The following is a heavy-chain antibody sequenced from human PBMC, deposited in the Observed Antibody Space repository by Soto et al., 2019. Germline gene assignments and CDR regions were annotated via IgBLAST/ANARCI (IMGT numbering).Heavy chain of an antibody. CDR1: GFTFSDYY. J-gene: IGHJ4*02. CDR3: AAEFAGYFDY. D-gene: IGHD3-10*01. CDR2: ISSSGNTL. Sequence: QVQLVESGRGLVKPGGSLRLSCAASGFTFSDYYMSWIRQAPGKGLEWVSYISSSGNTLYYADSVKGRFTMSRDNAKKSLYLQMNSLRDEDTAMYYCAAEFAGYFDYWGQGALVTVSS. V-gene: IGHV3-11*01.